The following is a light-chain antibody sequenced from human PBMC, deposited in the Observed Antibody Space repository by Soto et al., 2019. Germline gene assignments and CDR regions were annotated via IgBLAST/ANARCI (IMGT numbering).Light chain of an antibody. CDR3: QKYNNAPFT. CDR1: QDISDY. V-gene: IGKV1-27*01. CDR2: GAS. Sequence: DIQMTQSPSSLSASVGDRVTITCRASQDISDYLAWYQQKPEKVPNLLIYGASILQSGVPSRFSGSGSGTDFTLTISSLQPEDVATYYCQKYNNAPFTFGPGTKVDIK. J-gene: IGKJ3*01.